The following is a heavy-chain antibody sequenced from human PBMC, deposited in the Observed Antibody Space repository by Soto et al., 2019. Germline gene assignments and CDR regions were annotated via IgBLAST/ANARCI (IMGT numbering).Heavy chain of an antibody. D-gene: IGHD3-10*01. CDR1: GDSMTDHRPYYY. Sequence: SETPSLTCSVSGDSMTDHRPYYYWSWLRQPPGKGXEXIXXXEXHXRXEXXXXFQSRVTVSLDSSQTQYSLNLRSVTAADTAVYFCARGIYGAYLDYWGQGILVTVSS. J-gene: IGHJ4*02. CDR3: ARGIYGAYLDY. V-gene: IGHV4-61*01. CDR2: XEXHXRX.